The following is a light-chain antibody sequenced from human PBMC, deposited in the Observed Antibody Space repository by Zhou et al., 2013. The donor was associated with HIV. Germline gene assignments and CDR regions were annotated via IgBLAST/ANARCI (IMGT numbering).Light chain of an antibody. CDR1: QSFVHSDGNVY. J-gene: IGKJ1*01. CDR2: KVS. CDR3: MQGRDWPWT. V-gene: IGKV2-30*02. Sequence: VVTQSPLFLPVALGQPASISCRSSQSFVHSDGNVYLTWFHQRPGQSPRRLIYKVSNRDSGVPDRFSGSGSGTDFTLKISRVEAEDVGFYFCMQGRDWPWTFGQGTKVEIK.